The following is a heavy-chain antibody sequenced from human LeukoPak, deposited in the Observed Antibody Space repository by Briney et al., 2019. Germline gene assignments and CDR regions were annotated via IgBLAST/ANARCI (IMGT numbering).Heavy chain of an antibody. CDR1: GGSFSGYY. V-gene: IGHV4-34*01. CDR2: INHSGST. CDR3: ARVSGTYLEIDY. J-gene: IGHJ4*02. D-gene: IGHD1-20*01. Sequence: SETLSLTCAVYGGSFSGYYWSWIRQPPGKGLEWIGEINHSGSTNYNPSLKSRVTMSVDTSKNQFSLKVSSVTAADTAVYYCARVSGTYLEIDYWGQGTLVTVSS.